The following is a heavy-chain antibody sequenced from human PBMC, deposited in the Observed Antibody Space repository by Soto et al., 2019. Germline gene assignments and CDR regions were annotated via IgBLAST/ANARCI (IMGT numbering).Heavy chain of an antibody. Sequence: PSETLSLTCTVSGGSISSYYWSWIRQPPGKGLEWIGYIYYSGSTNYNPSLKSRVTISVDTSKNQFSLKLSSVTAADTAVYYCAREGVLRFLEWTDTTDYGMDVWGQGTTVTVYS. V-gene: IGHV4-59*01. CDR1: GGSISSYY. J-gene: IGHJ6*02. CDR2: IYYSGST. D-gene: IGHD3-3*01. CDR3: AREGVLRFLEWTDTTDYGMDV.